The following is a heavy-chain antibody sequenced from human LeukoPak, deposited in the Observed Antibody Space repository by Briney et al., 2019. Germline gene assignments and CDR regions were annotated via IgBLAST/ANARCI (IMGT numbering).Heavy chain of an antibody. CDR2: ISISGENT. J-gene: IGHJ4*02. Sequence: GGSLRLACAASGFTFSSYAMSWVRQAPGKGLEWVSAISISGENTYYADSVKGRFTISRDTSRNTLYLQMHSLRAEDTAVYYCARLISTSSSRFSDYWGQGTLVTVSS. V-gene: IGHV3-23*01. CDR3: ARLISTSSSRFSDY. D-gene: IGHD6-6*01. CDR1: GFTFSSYA.